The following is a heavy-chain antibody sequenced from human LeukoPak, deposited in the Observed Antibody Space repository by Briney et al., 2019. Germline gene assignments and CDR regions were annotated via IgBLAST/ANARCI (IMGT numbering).Heavy chain of an antibody. CDR2: IYSGGDT. CDR3: ARDPPSVAHNTYA. J-gene: IGHJ5*02. D-gene: IGHD1-1*01. Sequence: GGSLRLSCAASGFTVSNNYMNWVRQAPGKGLEWVSLIYSGGDTSYADSVKGRFTVSRDHSKNTLYLQMNSLRAEDTAVYYCARDPPSVAHNTYAWGQGTLVIVSS. V-gene: IGHV3-66*01. CDR1: GFTVSNNY.